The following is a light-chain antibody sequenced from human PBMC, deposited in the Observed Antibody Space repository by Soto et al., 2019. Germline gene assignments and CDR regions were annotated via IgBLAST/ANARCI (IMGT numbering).Light chain of an antibody. Sequence: QSALTQPPSASGSPGQSVTISCPGTSSDVGGYNYVSWYQQHPGKDPTLMIYEVSKRPPGVPDRFSGSKSGNTASLTVSGLQAEDEADYYCNSYAGSNNWLFGGGTKLTVL. J-gene: IGLJ3*02. CDR2: EVS. CDR3: NSYAGSNNWL. CDR1: SSDVGGYNY. V-gene: IGLV2-8*01.